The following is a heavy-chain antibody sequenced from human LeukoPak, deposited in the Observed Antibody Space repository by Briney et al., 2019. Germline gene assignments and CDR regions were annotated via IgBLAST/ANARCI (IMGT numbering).Heavy chain of an antibody. CDR3: ARLSAAGTISVDS. Sequence: SETLSLTCTVSGASITTGSYCWGWIRQPPGKGLEWIGNIYYTGSTYYNPSLKSRVTISVDTSKNQFSLNLSSVTAADTAVYYCARLSAAGTISVDSWGQGTLVTVSS. CDR1: GASITTGSYC. CDR2: IYYTGST. D-gene: IGHD6-13*01. J-gene: IGHJ4*02. V-gene: IGHV4-39*01.